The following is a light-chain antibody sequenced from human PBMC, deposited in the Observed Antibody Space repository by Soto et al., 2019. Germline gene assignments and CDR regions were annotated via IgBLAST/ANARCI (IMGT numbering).Light chain of an antibody. V-gene: IGLV2-8*01. CDR1: SNDVGGYNY. J-gene: IGLJ2*01. Sequence: QSALTQPPSASGSPGQSVAISCTGTSNDVGGYNYVSWYQQHPGKAPKLIIYEVTKRPSGVPDRFSGSKSGNTASLTVSGLQAEDEADYYCSSYGGSANLVFGGGTKLTVL. CDR2: EVT. CDR3: SSYGGSANLV.